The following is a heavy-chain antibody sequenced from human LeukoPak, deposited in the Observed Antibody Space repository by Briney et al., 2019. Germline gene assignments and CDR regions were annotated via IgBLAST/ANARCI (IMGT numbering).Heavy chain of an antibody. CDR1: GFSLSTSGVG. CDR2: IYWDDDK. V-gene: IGHV2-5*02. Sequence: SGPTLVNHTQTLTLTCTFSGFSLSTSGVGVGWIRQPPGKALEWLALIYWDDDKRYSPSLKSRLTITKDTSKNQVVLTMTNMDPVDTATYYCALHSEVGVVNDYWGQGTLVTVSS. D-gene: IGHD3-3*01. J-gene: IGHJ4*02. CDR3: ALHSEVGVVNDY.